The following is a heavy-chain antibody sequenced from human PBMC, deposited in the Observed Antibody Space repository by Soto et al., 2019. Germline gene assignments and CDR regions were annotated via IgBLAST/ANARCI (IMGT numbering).Heavy chain of an antibody. CDR3: AKATTNGGWFNPFDS. D-gene: IGHD6-19*01. CDR2: LSGSGTST. CDR1: GFSFVNYA. V-gene: IGHV3-23*01. Sequence: GGSLRLSCAASGFSFVNYAMNWVRQAPGKGLEWVSGLSGSGTSTYYADSVKGRFTISRDNSRDTLFLQMNSLTADYTAVYYCAKATTNGGWFNPFDSWGQGALVTVSS. J-gene: IGHJ4*02.